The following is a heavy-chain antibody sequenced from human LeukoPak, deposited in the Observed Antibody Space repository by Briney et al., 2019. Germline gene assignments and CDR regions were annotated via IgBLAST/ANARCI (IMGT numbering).Heavy chain of an antibody. D-gene: IGHD1-26*01. CDR2: ISSSGSTI. V-gene: IGHV3-11*04. CDR3: AREGGSYPFDY. CDR1: GFIFSDYY. J-gene: IGHJ4*02. Sequence: GGSLRLSCAVSGFIFSDYYMSWSRQAPGKGLEWVSYISSSGSTIYYADSVKGRFTISRDNAKNSLYLQMNSLRAEDTAVYYCAREGGSYPFDYWGQGTLVTVSS.